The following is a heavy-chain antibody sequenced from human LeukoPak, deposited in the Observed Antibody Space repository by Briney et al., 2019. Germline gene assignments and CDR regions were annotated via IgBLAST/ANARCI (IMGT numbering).Heavy chain of an antibody. CDR1: GFTFSDYY. J-gene: IGHJ4*02. Sequence: PGGSLRLSCAASGFTFSDYYMRWIRQAPGKGLECISYISSSGSTIYYADSVKGRFTISRDNAKNSLYLQMDSLRAEDTAVYYCAKAEQWLVPRHFDYWGQGTLVTVSS. CDR3: AKAEQWLVPRHFDY. CDR2: ISSSGSTI. V-gene: IGHV3-11*01. D-gene: IGHD6-19*01.